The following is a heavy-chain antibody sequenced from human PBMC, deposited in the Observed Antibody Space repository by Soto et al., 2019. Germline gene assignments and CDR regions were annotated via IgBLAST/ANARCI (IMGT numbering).Heavy chain of an antibody. D-gene: IGHD4-17*01. CDR2: VYYSGTT. Sequence: QVQLQESGPGLVKPSETLSLTCTVSGDSISSYYWTWIRQPPGKGLEWIGYVYYSGTTNYNPSLKSRLTISVDTSKNEFSLKLTSVTAADTAVYYCARASMTTIAMDVWGQGITVTVSS. J-gene: IGHJ6*02. CDR1: GDSISSYY. V-gene: IGHV4-59*01. CDR3: ARASMTTIAMDV.